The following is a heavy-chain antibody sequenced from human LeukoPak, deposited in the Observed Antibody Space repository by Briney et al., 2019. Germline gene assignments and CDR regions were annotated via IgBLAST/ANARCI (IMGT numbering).Heavy chain of an antibody. CDR3: ARERGVYYDSSGYFDY. CDR2: IIPILGIA. Sequence: SVKVSCKASGGTFSSYTISWVRQAPGQGLEWMGRIIPILGIANYAQKFQGRVTITADKSTSTAYMELSSLRSEDTAVYYCARERGVYYDSSGYFDYWGQGTLVIVSS. CDR1: GGTFSSYT. J-gene: IGHJ4*02. V-gene: IGHV1-69*04. D-gene: IGHD3-22*01.